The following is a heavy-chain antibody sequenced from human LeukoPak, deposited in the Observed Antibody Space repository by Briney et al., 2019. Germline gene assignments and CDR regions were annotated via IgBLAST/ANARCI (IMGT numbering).Heavy chain of an antibody. CDR3: AKNRAVTPFYDY. CDR1: GFTFSTYA. CDR2: ISGNGAGT. J-gene: IGHJ4*02. Sequence: PGGSLRLSCAASGFTFSTYAMNWVRQAPGKGLEWVSAISGNGAGTYYTDSVKGRFTISRDNSKNTLHLQMDSLRAEDTAIYYCAKNRAVTPFYDYWGQGTLVTVSS. V-gene: IGHV3-23*01. D-gene: IGHD4-11*01.